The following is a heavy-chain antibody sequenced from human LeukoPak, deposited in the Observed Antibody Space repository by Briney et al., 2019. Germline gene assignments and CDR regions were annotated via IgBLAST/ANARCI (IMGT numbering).Heavy chain of an antibody. Sequence: GASVKVSCKASGYTFTSYAMHWVRQAPGQRLEWMGWINAGNGNTKYSQKFQGRVTITRDTSASTTYMELSSLRSEDTAVYYCARAAYYYDSTSAFDIWGQGTMVTVSS. D-gene: IGHD3-22*01. CDR1: GYTFTSYA. CDR3: ARAAYYYDSTSAFDI. J-gene: IGHJ3*02. CDR2: INAGNGNT. V-gene: IGHV1-3*01.